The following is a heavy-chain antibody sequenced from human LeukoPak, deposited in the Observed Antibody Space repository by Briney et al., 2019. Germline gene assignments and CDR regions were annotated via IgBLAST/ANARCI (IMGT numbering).Heavy chain of an antibody. J-gene: IGHJ4*02. V-gene: IGHV3-23*01. CDR1: GFTFNYYA. D-gene: IGHD5-18*01. CDR3: ARHDSFIPY. CDR2: ISDNEGKT. Sequence: GGSLRLFCAAYGFTFNYYAMSWVRQAPGKGLEWVSGISDNEGKTYYTDSVKGRFTISRDNTKNTVYLQMNNLRADDTAVYFCARHDSFIPYWGQGTLVTVSS.